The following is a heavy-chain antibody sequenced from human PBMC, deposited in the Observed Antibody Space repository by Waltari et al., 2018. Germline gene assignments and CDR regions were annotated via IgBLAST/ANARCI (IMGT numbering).Heavy chain of an antibody. J-gene: IGHJ3*02. CDR1: GFTFYYFA. Sequence: EVQLVESGGGLVQPGRSLRLSCAASGFTFYYFAIPWLRPVPGKGLEWVAGINWNSDSIGYGDSVKGRFTISRDNARNYLYLQMNSLTTEDTALYYCLKKNDEVYDRNGLVYDAFDMWGQGTMVTVSS. V-gene: IGHV3-9*01. CDR2: INWNSDSI. CDR3: LKKNDEVYDRNGLVYDAFDM. D-gene: IGHD3-22*01.